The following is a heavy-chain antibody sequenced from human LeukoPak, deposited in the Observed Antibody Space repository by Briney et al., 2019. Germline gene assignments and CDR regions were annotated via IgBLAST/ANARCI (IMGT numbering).Heavy chain of an antibody. Sequence: ASETLSLTCTVSGGSISSYYWSWIRQPPGKGLEWIGYIYYSGSTNYNPSLKSRVTISVDTSKNQFSLKLSSVTAADTAVYYCARSRHLLWFGEFQAPWGQGTLVTVSS. J-gene: IGHJ5*02. CDR2: IYYSGST. V-gene: IGHV4-59*08. CDR1: GGSISSYY. D-gene: IGHD3-10*01. CDR3: ARSRHLLWFGEFQAP.